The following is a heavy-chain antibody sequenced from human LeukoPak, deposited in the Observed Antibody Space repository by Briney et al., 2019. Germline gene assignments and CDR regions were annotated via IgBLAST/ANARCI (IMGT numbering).Heavy chain of an antibody. D-gene: IGHD3-22*01. CDR3: ARLGDYDSSNWFDP. V-gene: IGHV4-34*01. Sequence: PSETLSLTCAVYGGSFSGYYWSWIRQPPGKGLEWIGEINHSGSTNYNPSLKSRVTISVDTSKNQFSLKLSSVTAADTAVYYCARLGDYDSSNWFDPWGQGTLVTVSS. CDR1: GGSFSGYY. J-gene: IGHJ5*02. CDR2: INHSGST.